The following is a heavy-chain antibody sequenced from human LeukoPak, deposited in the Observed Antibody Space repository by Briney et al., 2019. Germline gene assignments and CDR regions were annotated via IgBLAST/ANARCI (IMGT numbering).Heavy chain of an antibody. D-gene: IGHD2-15*01. CDR3: ARRPRMVAATNWFDP. J-gene: IGHJ5*02. CDR2: IFYNGST. V-gene: IGHV4-39*01. CDR1: VGSIYSSSFY. Sequence: SETLSLTCTVSVGSIYSSSFYWSWIRQPPGKGLEWIGSIFYNGSTYYNPSLKSRLTISVDKSKNQLSLDLTSVTAADSAVYYCARRPRMVAATNWFDPWGQGTLVIVSS.